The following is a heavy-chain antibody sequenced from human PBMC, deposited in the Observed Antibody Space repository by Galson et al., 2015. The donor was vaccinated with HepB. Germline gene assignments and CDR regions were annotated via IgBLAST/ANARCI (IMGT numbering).Heavy chain of an antibody. V-gene: IGHV3-33*01. CDR3: VSLGGEG. CDR2: IWYDGSKK. D-gene: IGHD1-26*01. J-gene: IGHJ4*02. CDR1: GFTFSRYG. Sequence: SLRLSCAASGFTFSRYGMHWVRQAPGKGLEWVAVIWYDGSKKQYADSVKGRFTISRDNWKNTLYLQMNSLRAEDTAVYYCVSLGGEGWGQGTLVTVSS.